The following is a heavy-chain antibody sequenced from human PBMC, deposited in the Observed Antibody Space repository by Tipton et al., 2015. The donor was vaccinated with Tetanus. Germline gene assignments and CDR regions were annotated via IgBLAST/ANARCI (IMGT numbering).Heavy chain of an antibody. Sequence: QLVQSGAEMKKPGSSVKVPCKASGGTFTNYALSWVRQAPGQGLEWVGGITPIFGTTNSAPKFQGRVTITADESTNTAYMEVSSLRSEDTAVYYCAKDIYCSGDNCYNNYYGMDVWGQGTTVTVPS. D-gene: IGHD2-15*01. CDR3: AKDIYCSGDNCYNNYYGMDV. CDR1: GGTFTNYA. J-gene: IGHJ6*02. CDR2: ITPIFGTT. V-gene: IGHV1-69*01.